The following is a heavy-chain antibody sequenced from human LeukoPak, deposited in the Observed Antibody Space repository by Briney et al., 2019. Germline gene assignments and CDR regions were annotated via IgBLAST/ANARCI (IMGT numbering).Heavy chain of an antibody. Sequence: GGSLRLSCAASGFTFSNYGMHWVRQAPGKGLEWVAFIRYDGGDKYYADSVKGRFSISRDNSKNTLYLQMNSLRPEDTAVYYCAKEPFRGVARDYFDYWGQGTLVTVSS. V-gene: IGHV3-30*02. CDR2: IRYDGGDK. J-gene: IGHJ4*02. CDR3: AKEPFRGVARDYFDY. D-gene: IGHD3-10*01. CDR1: GFTFSNYG.